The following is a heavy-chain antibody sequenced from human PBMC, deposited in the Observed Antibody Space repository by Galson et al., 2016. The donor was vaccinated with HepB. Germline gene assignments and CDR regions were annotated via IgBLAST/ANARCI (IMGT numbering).Heavy chain of an antibody. CDR2: IWYDGSNK. V-gene: IGHV3-33*01. J-gene: IGHJ5*02. CDR1: GFTFSSYG. CDR3: ARDRFPRVTRGRNWFDP. D-gene: IGHD2-21*02. Sequence: LRLSCAASGFTFSSYGMHWVRQAPGKGLEWVAVIWYDGSNKYYADSVKGRFTISRDNSKNTLYLQMNSLRAEDTAGYYCARDRFPRVTRGRNWFDPWGQRTLVTVSS.